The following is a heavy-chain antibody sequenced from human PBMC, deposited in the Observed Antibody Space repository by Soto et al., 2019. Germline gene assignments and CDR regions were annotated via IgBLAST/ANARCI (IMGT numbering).Heavy chain of an antibody. V-gene: IGHV3-30*18. CDR1: GFTFSSYG. CDR2: ISYDGSNK. CDR3: AKDYCSGGSCYYDY. Sequence: GGSLRLSCAASGFTFSSYGMHWVRQAPGKGLEWVAVISYDGSNKYYADSVKGRFTISRDNSKNTLYLQMNSLRAEDTAVYYCAKDYCSGGSCYYDYWGQGTLVTVSS. J-gene: IGHJ4*02. D-gene: IGHD2-15*01.